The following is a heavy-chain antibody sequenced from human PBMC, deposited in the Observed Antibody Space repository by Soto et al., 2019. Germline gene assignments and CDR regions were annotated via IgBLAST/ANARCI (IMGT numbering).Heavy chain of an antibody. CDR2: IRGFSPYT. Sequence: GGSLRLSCISSGFTFRAYTMNWVRQAPGKGLEWVSGIRGFSPYTFYAESVKGRFTISRDNAKNSLYLQMNSLRAEDTAVYYCARDRGYDAHDLYFNAMAVWGEGTTGTASS. J-gene: IGHJ6*04. CDR3: ARDRGYDAHDLYFNAMAV. D-gene: IGHD2-15*01. V-gene: IGHV3-21*01. CDR1: GFTFRAYT.